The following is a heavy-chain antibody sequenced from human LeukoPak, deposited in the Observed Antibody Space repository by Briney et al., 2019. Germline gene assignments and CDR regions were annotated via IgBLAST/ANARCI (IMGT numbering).Heavy chain of an antibody. Sequence: GASVKVSCKASGGTFSSYAISWVRQAPGQGPEWMGRIIPILGIANYAQKFQGRVTITADKSTSTAYMELSSLRSEDTAVYYCARDRYYDFWSGQSPGMDVWGQGTTVTVSS. CDR1: GGTFSSYA. V-gene: IGHV1-69*04. CDR2: IIPILGIA. CDR3: ARDRYYDFWSGQSPGMDV. D-gene: IGHD3-3*01. J-gene: IGHJ6*02.